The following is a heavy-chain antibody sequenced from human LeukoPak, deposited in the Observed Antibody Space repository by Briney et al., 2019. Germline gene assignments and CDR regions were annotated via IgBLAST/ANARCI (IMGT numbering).Heavy chain of an antibody. J-gene: IGHJ4*02. CDR2: IYYSGSV. V-gene: IGHV4-59*08. Sequence: SETLSLTCTVSGGSISNYYWSWIRQPPGKGLEWIGYIYYSGSVNSNPSLKSRVTISLDTSKNQFSLKLSSVTAADTAVYYCASLDSSACKLDSWGQGTLVTVSS. CDR3: ASLDSSACKLDS. D-gene: IGHD3-22*01. CDR1: GGSISNYY.